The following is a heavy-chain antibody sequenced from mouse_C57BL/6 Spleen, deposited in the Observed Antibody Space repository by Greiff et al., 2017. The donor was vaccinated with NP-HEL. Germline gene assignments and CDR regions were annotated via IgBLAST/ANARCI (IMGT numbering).Heavy chain of an antibody. Sequence: EVKLMESGGGLVQPKGSLKLSCAASGFSFNTYAMNWVRQAPGKGLEWVARIRSKSNNYATYYADSVKDRFTISRDDSESMLYLQMNNLKTEDPAMYYCVRGWGRGALYAMDYWGQGTSVTVSS. V-gene: IGHV10-1*01. CDR3: VRGWGRGALYAMDY. CDR2: IRSKSNNYAT. CDR1: GFSFNTYA. J-gene: IGHJ4*01. D-gene: IGHD1-1*02.